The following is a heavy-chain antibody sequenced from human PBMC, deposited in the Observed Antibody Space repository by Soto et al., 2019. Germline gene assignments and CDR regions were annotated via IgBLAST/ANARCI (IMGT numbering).Heavy chain of an antibody. Sequence: SETLSLTCTVSGGSISSYYWSWIRQPPGKGLKWIGYIYYSGSTNYNPSLKSRATISVDTSKNQFYLKLSSVTAADTAVYYCARAYYYYVDVWGNGTTVSVSS. V-gene: IGHV4-59*01. CDR3: ARAYYYYVDV. CDR1: GGSISSYY. CDR2: IYYSGST. J-gene: IGHJ6*03.